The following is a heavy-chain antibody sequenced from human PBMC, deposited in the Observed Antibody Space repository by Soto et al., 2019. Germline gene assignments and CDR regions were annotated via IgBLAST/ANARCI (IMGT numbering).Heavy chain of an antibody. J-gene: IGHJ2*01. Sequence: GESLKISCKGSGYRFTTSWIGWVRQMPGKGLEWMGIIYPADSDTRYSPSFQGQVTISADKSISTAYLQWSSLKASDTAIYYCARQVYHYDSSGYYIYWYFDFWGRGTLVTVS. CDR2: IYPADSDT. CDR1: GYRFTTSW. D-gene: IGHD3-22*01. CDR3: ARQVYHYDSSGYYIYWYFDF. V-gene: IGHV5-51*01.